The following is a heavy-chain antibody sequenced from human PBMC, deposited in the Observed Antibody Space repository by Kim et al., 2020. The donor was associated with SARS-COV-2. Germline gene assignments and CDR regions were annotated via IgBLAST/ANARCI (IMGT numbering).Heavy chain of an antibody. D-gene: IGHD3-22*01. Sequence: GGSLRLSCAASGFTFSSYAMSWVRQAPGKGLEWVSVIYSGGSSTYYADSVKGRFTISRDNSKNTLYLQMNSLRAEDTAVYYCAKEQYYYDSSGYPFDYWGQGTLVTVSS. V-gene: IGHV3-23*03. CDR1: GFTFSSYA. CDR3: AKEQYYYDSSGYPFDY. J-gene: IGHJ4*02. CDR2: IYSGGSST.